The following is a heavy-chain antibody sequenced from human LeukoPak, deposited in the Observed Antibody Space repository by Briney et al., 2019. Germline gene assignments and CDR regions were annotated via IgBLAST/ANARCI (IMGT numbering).Heavy chain of an antibody. CDR1: GFDFSGFY. Sequence: PGGSLRLSCAASGFDFSGFYMHWVRQASGRGLEWVGLIRSKASSYTTVYAASVKGRFTISRDDSKNTAYLQMNSLKAEDTAVYYCIRQECSGGSCSYVDYWGQGTLVTVSS. CDR2: IRSKASSYTT. D-gene: IGHD2-15*01. V-gene: IGHV3-73*01. CDR3: IRQECSGGSCSYVDY. J-gene: IGHJ4*02.